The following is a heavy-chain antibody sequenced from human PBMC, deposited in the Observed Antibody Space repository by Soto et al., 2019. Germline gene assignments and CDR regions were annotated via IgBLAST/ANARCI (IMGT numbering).Heavy chain of an antibody. D-gene: IGHD3-10*01. Sequence: QLRLQESGPGLVKPSETLSLTCAVSGASISRTGFHWGWIRQPPGQGLEWIGSIYEAGTTFYNSSPQGRVTISADTSKNHFSLQLDSVTAADTAVYYCARRGSGHTFDYWGQGTLVTVS. CDR3: ARRGSGHTFDY. CDR1: GASISRTGFH. CDR2: IYEAGTT. J-gene: IGHJ4*02. V-gene: IGHV4-39*02.